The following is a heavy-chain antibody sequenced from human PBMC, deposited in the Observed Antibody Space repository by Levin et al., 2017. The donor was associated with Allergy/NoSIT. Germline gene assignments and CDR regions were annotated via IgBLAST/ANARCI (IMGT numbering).Heavy chain of an antibody. D-gene: IGHD6-13*01. CDR1: GFSFRSFG. CDR2: ISFDGSDK. V-gene: IGHV3-30*18. CDR3: AKDIVFGTSSWSLDY. Sequence: GESLKISCAASGFSFRSFGMHWVRQAPGKGLEWVAVISFDGSDKYYADSVKGRFTISRDNSKNTLSLQMNSLRAEDTAVYFCAKDIVFGTSSWSLDYWGQGTLVTVSS. J-gene: IGHJ4*02.